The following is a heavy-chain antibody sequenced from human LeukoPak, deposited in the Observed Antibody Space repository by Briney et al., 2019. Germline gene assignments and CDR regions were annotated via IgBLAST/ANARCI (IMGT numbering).Heavy chain of an antibody. CDR2: INAGNGNT. Sequence: ASVKVSCKASGYTFTSYAMHWVRQAPGQRLEWMGWINAGNGNTKYSQKFQGRVTITRNTSASTAYMELSSLRSEDTAVYYCASPLTVVPAAPYEGGHYYYYYGMDVWGQGTTVTVSS. CDR3: ASPLTVVPAAPYEGGHYYYYYGMDV. V-gene: IGHV1-3*01. CDR1: GYTFTSYA. J-gene: IGHJ6*02. D-gene: IGHD2-2*01.